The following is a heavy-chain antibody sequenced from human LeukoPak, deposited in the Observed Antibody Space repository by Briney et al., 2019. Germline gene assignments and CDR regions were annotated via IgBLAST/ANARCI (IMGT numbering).Heavy chain of an antibody. CDR3: ASPTPSSIFSPYYYYYMDV. CDR2: IRYDGSNK. CDR1: GFTFSSDG. V-gene: IGHV3-30*02. J-gene: IGHJ6*03. Sequence: GGTLRLSCAASGFTFSSDGMRWVCQAPGKGLEWVAFIRYDGSNKYYADSVKGRFTISRDNSKDTLYLQMNSLRAEDTAVYYCASPTPSSIFSPYYYYYMDVWGKGTTVTVSS. D-gene: IGHD6-13*01.